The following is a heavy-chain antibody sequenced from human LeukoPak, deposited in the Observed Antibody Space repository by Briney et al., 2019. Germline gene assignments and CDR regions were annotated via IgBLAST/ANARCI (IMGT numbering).Heavy chain of an antibody. V-gene: IGHV3-7*01. CDR2: IKEDGSDK. CDR1: GFTFSNYW. Sequence: GGSLRLSCAASGFTFSNYWMNWVRQAPGKGLEWVANIKEDGSDKYYVDSVKGRFSISKDNAKNSLYLQMNSLRVEDTAVYYCAKVGRSGWPLDNWGQGTLVTVSS. CDR3: AKVGRSGWPLDN. D-gene: IGHD6-19*01. J-gene: IGHJ4*02.